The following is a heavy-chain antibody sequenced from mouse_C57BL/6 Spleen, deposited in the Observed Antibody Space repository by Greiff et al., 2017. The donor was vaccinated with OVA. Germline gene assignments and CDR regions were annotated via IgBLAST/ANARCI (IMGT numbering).Heavy chain of an antibody. CDR3: ARDGGSSYGFDY. J-gene: IGHJ2*01. Sequence: VQLQQSGPELVKPGASVKISCKASGYTFTDYYMNWVKQSHGKSLEWIGDINPNNGGTSYNQKFKGKATLTVDKSSSTAYMELRSLTSEDSAVYYCARDGGSSYGFDYWGQGTTLTVSS. V-gene: IGHV1-26*01. D-gene: IGHD1-1*01. CDR2: INPNNGGT. CDR1: GYTFTDYY.